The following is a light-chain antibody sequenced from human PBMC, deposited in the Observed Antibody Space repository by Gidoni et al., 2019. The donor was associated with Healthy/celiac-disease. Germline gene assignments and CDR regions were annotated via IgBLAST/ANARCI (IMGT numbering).Light chain of an antibody. CDR2: GVS. J-gene: IGLJ1*01. CDR3: CSYAGSSTYV. V-gene: IGLV2-23*02. CDR1: SSDVGSYDL. Sequence: QSALTQPASVPGSPGQSITISCTGNSSDVGSYDLVSCYQQRPGKAPKLMIYGVSKRPSGVSNRFSGSKSGNTASLTISGLQAEDEADYYCCSYAGSSTYVFGTGTKVTVL.